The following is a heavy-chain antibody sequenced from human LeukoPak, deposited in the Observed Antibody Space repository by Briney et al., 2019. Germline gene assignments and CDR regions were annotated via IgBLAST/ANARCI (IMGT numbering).Heavy chain of an antibody. Sequence: PGGSLRLSCAASGFTFSSYWMSWVRQAPGKGLEWVANIKQDGSEKYYVGSVKGRFTISRDNAKNSLYLQMNSLRVEDTAVYYCARDGTPNYSSGWVYMDVWGEGTTVTISS. V-gene: IGHV3-7*01. CDR3: ARDGTPNYSSGWVYMDV. CDR1: GFTFSSYW. J-gene: IGHJ6*03. D-gene: IGHD6-25*01. CDR2: IKQDGSEK.